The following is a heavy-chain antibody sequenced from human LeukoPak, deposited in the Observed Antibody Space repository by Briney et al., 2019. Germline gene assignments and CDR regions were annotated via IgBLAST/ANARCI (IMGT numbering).Heavy chain of an antibody. CDR1: GFTFSSYS. CDR3: ARGYGGHGYSYGWGAFDI. D-gene: IGHD5-18*01. Sequence: PGGSLRLSCAASGFTFSSYSMNWVRQAPGKGLEWVSSISSSSSYIYYADSVKGRFTISRDNAKNSLYLQMNSLRAEDTAVYYCARGYGGHGYSYGWGAFDIWGQGTMVTVSS. J-gene: IGHJ3*02. V-gene: IGHV3-21*01. CDR2: ISSSSSYI.